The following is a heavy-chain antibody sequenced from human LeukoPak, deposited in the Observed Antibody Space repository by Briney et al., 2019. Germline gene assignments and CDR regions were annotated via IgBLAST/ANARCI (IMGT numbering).Heavy chain of an antibody. CDR3: ARVPWGYRGSWFDP. D-gene: IGHD6-13*01. Sequence: ASVKVSCKASGYIFTGYYMHWVRQAPGQGLEWMGWINPNSGGTNYAQKFQGRVTMTRDTSISTAYMELSRLRSDDTAVYYCARVPWGYRGSWFDPWGQGTLVTVSS. J-gene: IGHJ5*02. CDR2: INPNSGGT. CDR1: GYIFTGYY. V-gene: IGHV1-2*02.